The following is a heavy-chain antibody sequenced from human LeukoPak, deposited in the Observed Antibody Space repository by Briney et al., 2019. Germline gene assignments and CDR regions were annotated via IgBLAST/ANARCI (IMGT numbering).Heavy chain of an antibody. CDR2: IYYSGSN. V-gene: IGHV4-59*11. D-gene: IGHD2-15*01. J-gene: IGHJ5*02. CDR3: TGVPGDCTAGSCPPFDP. Sequence: SETLSLTCTVSGGSISSHYWSWIRQPPGKGLEWIGYIYYSGSNNYNPSPKRRITISVDTSKSQFSLKLNSVSAADAAVYYCTGVPGDCTAGSCPPFDPWGQGTLVTVSS. CDR1: GGSISSHY.